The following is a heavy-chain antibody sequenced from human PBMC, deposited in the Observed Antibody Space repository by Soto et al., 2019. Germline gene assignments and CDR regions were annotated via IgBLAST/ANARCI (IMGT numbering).Heavy chain of an antibody. CDR1: GGSISSGGYY. J-gene: IGHJ5*02. CDR3: ARVIVGATRVINWFDP. CDR2: IYYSGST. D-gene: IGHD1-26*01. V-gene: IGHV4-31*03. Sequence: SETLSLTCTVSGGSISSGGYYWSWIRQRPGKGLEWIGYIYYSGSTYYNPSLKSRVTISVDTSKNQFSLKLSSVTAADTAVYYCARVIVGATRVINWFDPWGQGTLVTVSS.